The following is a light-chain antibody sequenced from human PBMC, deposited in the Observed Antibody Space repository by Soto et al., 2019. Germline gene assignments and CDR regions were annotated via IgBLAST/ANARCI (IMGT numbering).Light chain of an antibody. V-gene: IGKV1-5*01. CDR1: QSISDW. J-gene: IGKJ1*01. CDR2: DVS. Sequence: DIQMTHSASTLSASIGDRGTITCRASQSISDWLAWYQLRPGKAPKLLIYDVSNLESGVPSRFSGSGSETEFTLTITGLQPEDFATYYCLQHNIYPQTSCHGTKVDIK. CDR3: LQHNIYPQT.